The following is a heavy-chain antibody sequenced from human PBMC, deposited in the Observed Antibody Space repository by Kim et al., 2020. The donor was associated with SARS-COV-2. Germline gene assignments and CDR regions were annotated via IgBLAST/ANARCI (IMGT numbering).Heavy chain of an antibody. D-gene: IGHD6-19*01. CDR2: ISYDGSNK. V-gene: IGHV3-30-3*01. CDR3: ARGQQWLEYGGIDY. Sequence: GGSLRLSCAASGFTFSSYAMHWVRQAPGKGLEWVAVISYDGSNKYYADSVKGRFTISRDNSKNTLYLQMNSLRAEDTAVYYCARGQQWLEYGGIDYWGQGTLVTVSS. J-gene: IGHJ4*02. CDR1: GFTFSSYA.